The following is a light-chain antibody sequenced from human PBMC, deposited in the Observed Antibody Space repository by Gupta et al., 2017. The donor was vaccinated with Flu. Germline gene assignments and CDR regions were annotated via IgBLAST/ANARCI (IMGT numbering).Light chain of an antibody. CDR2: DVP. CDR1: SNDVGRSNR. Sequence: QSAPTQPRSVSGSPGQSVTISCTGTSNDVGRSNRVSWYEQRPGKAPTLILSDVPARPSGVPELSGGNKSGKAALTTSWGLHADDAAYYCRSSHASRVTFVFGTGTTVTVL. V-gene: IGLV2-11*01. CDR3: SSHASRVTFV. J-gene: IGLJ1*01.